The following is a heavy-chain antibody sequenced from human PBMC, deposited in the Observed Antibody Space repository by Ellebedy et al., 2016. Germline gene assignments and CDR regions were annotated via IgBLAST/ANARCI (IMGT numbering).Heavy chain of an antibody. CDR3: ARDHLRSGSYYIVAWPLDP. V-gene: IGHV3-48*01. Sequence: GGSLRLSCAASGFTFSSYSMNWVRQAPGKGLEWVSYISSSSSTIYYADSVKGRFTISRDNAKNSLYLQMNSLRAEDTAVYYCARDHLRSGSYYIVAWPLDPWGQGTLVTVSS. CDR1: GFTFSSYS. CDR2: ISSSSSTI. D-gene: IGHD3-10*01. J-gene: IGHJ5*02.